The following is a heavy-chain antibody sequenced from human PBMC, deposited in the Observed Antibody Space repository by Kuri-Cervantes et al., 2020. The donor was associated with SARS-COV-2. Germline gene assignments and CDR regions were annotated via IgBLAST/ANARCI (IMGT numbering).Heavy chain of an antibody. CDR3: SGYYDILTGYLTLDY. Sequence: SVKVFCNAAGGTFSSYAISRVRRAPGQWLEGMGGIIPIFGTANDAQKSQGRVTITADESTSTDYMELRSMRYDDTAVYYCSGYYDILTGYLTLDYWGQGTLVTVSS. D-gene: IGHD3-9*01. J-gene: IGHJ4*02. CDR1: GGTFSSYA. V-gene: IGHV1-69*13. CDR2: IIPIFGTA.